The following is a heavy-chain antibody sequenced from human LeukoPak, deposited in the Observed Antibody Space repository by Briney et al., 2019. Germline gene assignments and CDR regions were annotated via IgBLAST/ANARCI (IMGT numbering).Heavy chain of an antibody. V-gene: IGHV4-30-4*08. CDR2: IYYSGST. Sequence: PSQTLSLTCTVSGGSISSGDYYWSWIRQPPRKGLEWIGYIYYSGSTYYNPSLKSRVTISVDTSKNQFSLKLSSVTAADTAVYYCARGQERVLRFLEWLPSGWFDPWGQGTLVTVSS. CDR1: GGSISSGDYY. D-gene: IGHD3-3*01. J-gene: IGHJ5*02. CDR3: ARGQERVLRFLEWLPSGWFDP.